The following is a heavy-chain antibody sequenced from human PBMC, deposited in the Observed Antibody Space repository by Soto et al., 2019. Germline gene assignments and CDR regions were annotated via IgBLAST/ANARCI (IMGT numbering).Heavy chain of an antibody. CDR3: ARDHPPNYYDSSGYIDI. Sequence: SVKVSCKASGGTFSSYAISWVRQAPGQGLEWMGGIIPIFGTANYAQKFQGRVTITADKSTSTAYMELSSLRSEDTAVYYCARDHPPNYYDSSGYIDIWGQGTMVTVSS. V-gene: IGHV1-69*06. J-gene: IGHJ3*02. CDR1: GGTFSSYA. CDR2: IIPIFGTA. D-gene: IGHD3-22*01.